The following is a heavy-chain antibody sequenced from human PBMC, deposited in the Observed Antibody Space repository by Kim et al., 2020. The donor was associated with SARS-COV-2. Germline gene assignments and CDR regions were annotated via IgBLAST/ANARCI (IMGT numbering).Heavy chain of an antibody. D-gene: IGHD6-13*01. J-gene: IGHJ4*02. CDR3: AKPMKGSSLYYFDY. Sequence: DSAKGRFTISRDNSKSPLYLQMNSLRAEETAVYYCAKPMKGSSLYYFDYWGQGTLVTVSS. V-gene: IGHV3-23*01.